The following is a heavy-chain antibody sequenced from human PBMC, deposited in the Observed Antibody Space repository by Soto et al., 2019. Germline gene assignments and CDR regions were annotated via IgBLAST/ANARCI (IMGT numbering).Heavy chain of an antibody. D-gene: IGHD6-13*01. V-gene: IGHV1-3*01. CDR2: VNAATGNT. CDR1: GYTFTSYA. J-gene: IGHJ5*02. Sequence: QVQLVQSGAEVKKPGASVKVSCKASGYTFTSYAMHWVRQAHGQRPEGMGWVNAATGNTEYSQKFEGRVTITRDTSASTAYMELSSLRSEDTAVYYCGRVQSSSWYFFDHWGQGTLVTVSS. CDR3: GRVQSSSWYFFDH.